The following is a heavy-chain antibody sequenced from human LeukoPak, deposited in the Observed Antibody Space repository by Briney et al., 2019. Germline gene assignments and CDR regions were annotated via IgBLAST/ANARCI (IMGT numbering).Heavy chain of an antibody. CDR1: GDSISRYY. D-gene: IGHD3-9*01. Sequence: SETLCLTCADSGDSISRYYWSWIREPPGKGLEWIGRTYTSGSTNYNPSPQSRVTMSVDTSKNQFSLKLSSVTAADTAVYYCARYFDWLLWSWFDPWGQGTLVTVSS. J-gene: IGHJ5*02. V-gene: IGHV4-59*10. CDR2: TYTSGST. CDR3: ARYFDWLLWSWFDP.